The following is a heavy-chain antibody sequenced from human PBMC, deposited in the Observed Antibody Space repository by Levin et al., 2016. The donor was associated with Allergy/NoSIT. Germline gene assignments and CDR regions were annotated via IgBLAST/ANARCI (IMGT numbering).Heavy chain of an antibody. V-gene: IGHV1-2*02. D-gene: IGHD5-12*01. CDR3: ARTGRHRGYSYVYEEFYYYGMDV. J-gene: IGHJ6*02. CDR1: GYTFTDYY. Sequence: ASVKVSCKASGYTFTDYYIHWVRQAPGQGLEWMGWITPNSGGTNYAQMFQGRVTMTRDTSISTAYMELSRLRSDDTGVYYCARTGRHRGYSYVYEEFYYYGMDVWGQGTTVTVSS. CDR2: ITPNSGGT.